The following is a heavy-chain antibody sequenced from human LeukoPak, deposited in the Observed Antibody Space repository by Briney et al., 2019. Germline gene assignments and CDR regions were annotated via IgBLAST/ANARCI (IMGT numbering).Heavy chain of an antibody. CDR3: TTHSITHSAFDI. D-gene: IGHD3-10*01. V-gene: IGHV3-15*07. CDR1: GFTFSNAW. Sequence: KTGGSLRLSCAASGFTFSNAWMSWVRQAPGKGREWGGRIKSKTDGGTTEYAAPVKGRFTISRDDSKNTLYLQMNSLETEDTAVYYCTTHSITHSAFDIWAQGTMVTVSS. CDR2: IKSKTDGGTT. J-gene: IGHJ3*02.